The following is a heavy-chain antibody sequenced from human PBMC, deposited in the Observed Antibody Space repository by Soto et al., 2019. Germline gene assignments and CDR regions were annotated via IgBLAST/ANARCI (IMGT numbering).Heavy chain of an antibody. Sequence: QVQLQESGPGLVKPSGTLSLTCAVSGGSISSDDWWTWVRQTPGKGLEWIGEIYHSGTTNYNPSLMSCITIAVDKAKIQFSLRLDSVTAADTAVYYCARSDCYGVCRGKWLDPWGQGILVTVSS. J-gene: IGHJ5*02. V-gene: IGHV4-4*02. CDR3: ARSDCYGVCRGKWLDP. CDR1: GGSISSDDW. CDR2: IYHSGTT. D-gene: IGHD2-21*02.